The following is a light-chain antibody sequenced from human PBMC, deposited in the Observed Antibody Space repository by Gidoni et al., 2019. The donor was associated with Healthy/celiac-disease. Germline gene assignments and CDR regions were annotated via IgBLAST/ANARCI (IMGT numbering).Light chain of an antibody. Sequence: QSALTQPRSVSGSPGQSVTISCTGTSSDVGGYNDVSWYQHPPGKAPKLMIYDVSTRPSGVPYRFSGSTSGNTASLTISGRQAEDEADYYCCSYAGSYTVVVGGGTKLTVL. CDR1: SSDVGGYND. J-gene: IGLJ2*01. V-gene: IGLV2-11*01. CDR2: DVS. CDR3: CSYAGSYTVV.